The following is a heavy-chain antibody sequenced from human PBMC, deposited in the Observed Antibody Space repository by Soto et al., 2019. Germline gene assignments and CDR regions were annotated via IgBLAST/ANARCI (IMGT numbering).Heavy chain of an antibody. D-gene: IGHD3-10*01. CDR1: GGSISSYY. CDR3: AGDLLWFGELSYNWFDP. J-gene: IGHJ5*02. CDR2: IYYSGST. Sequence: SETLSLTCTVSGGSISSYYWSWIRQPPGKGLEWIGYIYYSGSTNYNPSLKSRVTISVDTSKNQFSLKLSSVTAADTAVYYCAGDLLWFGELSYNWFDPWGQGTLVTVSS. V-gene: IGHV4-59*01.